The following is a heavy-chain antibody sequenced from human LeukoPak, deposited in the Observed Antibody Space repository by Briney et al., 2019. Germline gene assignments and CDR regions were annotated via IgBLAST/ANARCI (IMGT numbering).Heavy chain of an antibody. CDR1: GYTFTGYY. Sequence: ASVKVSCKASGYTFTGYYMHWVRQAPGQGLEWMGWINPNSGGTNYAQKFQGRVTMTRDTSISTAYMELSRLRSDDTAVYYCARGESDGSGSYYSDFDYWGQGTLVTVSS. CDR2: INPNSGGT. CDR3: ARGESDGSGSYYSDFDY. D-gene: IGHD3-10*01. J-gene: IGHJ4*02. V-gene: IGHV1-2*02.